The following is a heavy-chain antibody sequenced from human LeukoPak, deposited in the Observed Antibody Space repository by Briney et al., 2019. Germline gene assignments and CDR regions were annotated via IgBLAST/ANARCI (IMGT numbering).Heavy chain of an antibody. D-gene: IGHD6-13*01. CDR2: ITGSGTYT. CDR3: ARYPLSYSSNWHYYFDY. CDR1: GFSLYSYA. Sequence: PGGSLRLSCAASGFSLYSYAVNWVRQAPGKGLEWVSAITGSGTYTYYADSVKGRFTISRDYSKNTLYLQMNSLRAEDTAVYYCARYPLSYSSNWHYYFDYWGQGTLLTVSS. V-gene: IGHV3-23*01. J-gene: IGHJ4*02.